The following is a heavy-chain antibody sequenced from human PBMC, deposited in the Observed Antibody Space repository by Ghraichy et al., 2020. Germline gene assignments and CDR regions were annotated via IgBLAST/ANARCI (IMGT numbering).Heavy chain of an antibody. J-gene: IGHJ4*02. CDR2: ISGNGGST. Sequence: GGSLRLSCVASGFTFSSYAMSWVRQVPGKGLEWVSAISGNGGSTNYADSVKGRFTISRDNTKNTLYLQMNSLRAEDTAVYYCAKDPDRVKQQLPTVGYWRQGTLVTVSS. V-gene: IGHV3-23*01. CDR1: GFTFSSYA. CDR3: AKDPDRVKQQLPTVGY. D-gene: IGHD6-13*01.